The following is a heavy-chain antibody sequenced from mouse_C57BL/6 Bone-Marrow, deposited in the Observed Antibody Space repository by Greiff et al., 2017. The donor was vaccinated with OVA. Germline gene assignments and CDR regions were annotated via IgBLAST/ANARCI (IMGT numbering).Heavy chain of an antibody. CDR3: ARWGYYYGSSYDY. CDR2: IYPGGGYT. CDR1: GYTFTNYW. J-gene: IGHJ2*01. D-gene: IGHD1-1*01. V-gene: IGHV1-63*01. Sequence: VQRVESGAELVRPGTSVKMSCKASGYTFTNYWIGWAKQRPGHGLEWIGDIYPGGGYTNYNEKFKGKATLTADKSSSTAYMQFSSLTSEDSAIYYCARWGYYYGSSYDYWGQGTTLTVSS.